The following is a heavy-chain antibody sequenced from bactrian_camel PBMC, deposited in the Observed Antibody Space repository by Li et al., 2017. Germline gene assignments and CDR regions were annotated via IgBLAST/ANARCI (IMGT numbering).Heavy chain of an antibody. CDR2: IGSDGP. Sequence: QLVESGGGSVQVGGSLNISCAAPGYILSTSCMGWFRQAPGQEREAVAVIGSDGPSVENPVRGRFTISKDNAKNTVYLQMNGLKPEDTAVYYCVRGGDYYGMVVWGKGTQVTVS. CDR1: GYILSTSC. V-gene: IGHV3S53*01. J-gene: IGHJ7*01.